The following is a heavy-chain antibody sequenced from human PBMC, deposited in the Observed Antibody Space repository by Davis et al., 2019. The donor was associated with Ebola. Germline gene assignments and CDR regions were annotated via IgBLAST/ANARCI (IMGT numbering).Heavy chain of an antibody. D-gene: IGHD1-26*01. CDR2: IYSGGST. CDR1: GFTVSSNY. CDR3: AKAGGEWELFFDY. Sequence: GESLKISCAASGFTVSSNYMSWVRQAPGKGLEWVSVIYSGGSTYYADSVKGRFTISRDNSKNTLYLQMNSLRAEDTAVYYCAKAGGEWELFFDYWGQGTLVTVSS. V-gene: IGHV3-66*01. J-gene: IGHJ4*02.